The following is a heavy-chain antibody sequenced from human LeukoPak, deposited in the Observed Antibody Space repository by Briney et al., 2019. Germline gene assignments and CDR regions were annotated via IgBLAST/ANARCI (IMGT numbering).Heavy chain of an antibody. CDR1: GFTFSSYD. J-gene: IGHJ4*02. V-gene: IGHV3-49*04. Sequence: GGSLRLSCAASGFTFSSYDMSWVRQAPGKGLEWVGFIRSKAYGGTTEYAASMKGRFTISRDDSKSIAYLQMNSLKTEDTAVYYCTREYDFWSGYSYFDYWGQGTLVTVSS. D-gene: IGHD3-3*01. CDR3: TREYDFWSGYSYFDY. CDR2: IRSKAYGGTT.